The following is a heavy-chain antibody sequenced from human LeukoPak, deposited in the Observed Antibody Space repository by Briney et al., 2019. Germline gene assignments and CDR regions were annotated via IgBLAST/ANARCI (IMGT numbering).Heavy chain of an antibody. D-gene: IGHD3-10*01. Sequence: PSETLSLTCTVSGGSMSSYYWNWIRQPPGKGLEWIGYIYYSGSTYYNPSLKSRVTISVDPSKNQFSLKLSSVTAADTAVYYCARDSGSYYSTDYYFDYWGQGTLVTVSS. V-gene: IGHV4-59*01. J-gene: IGHJ4*02. CDR1: GGSMSSYY. CDR3: ARDSGSYYSTDYYFDY. CDR2: IYYSGST.